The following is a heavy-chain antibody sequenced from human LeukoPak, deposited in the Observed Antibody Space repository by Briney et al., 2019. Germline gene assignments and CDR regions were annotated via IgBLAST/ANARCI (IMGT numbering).Heavy chain of an antibody. D-gene: IGHD5-18*01. CDR2: IKQDDSAT. V-gene: IGHV3-7*02. CDR1: GFTFSNYC. J-gene: IGHJ4*02. Sequence: GGSLRLSCAASGFTFSNYCMIWVRQAPGKGLEWVANIKQDDSATNYLDSVKGRFTISRDNAKNSLYLQMNSLRAEDTAVYFCSAALTSAINYWGQGTLVTVSS. CDR3: SAALTSAINY.